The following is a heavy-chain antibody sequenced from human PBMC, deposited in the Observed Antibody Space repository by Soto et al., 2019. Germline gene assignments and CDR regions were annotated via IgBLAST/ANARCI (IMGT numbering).Heavy chain of an antibody. J-gene: IGHJ4*02. Sequence: EVQLVASGGGLVQPGRSLRRSCAASGFTIDDYAMHWVRQAPGKGMAWVSGISWNSGSIGDADSVKGRVTISRDNAKNSLYLHMNLLRAEDTDLYYCAKDIREVVVAATHFADWGQGTLVTVSS. CDR3: AKDIREVVVAATHFAD. CDR1: GFTIDDYA. D-gene: IGHD2-15*01. CDR2: ISWNSGSI. V-gene: IGHV3-9*01.